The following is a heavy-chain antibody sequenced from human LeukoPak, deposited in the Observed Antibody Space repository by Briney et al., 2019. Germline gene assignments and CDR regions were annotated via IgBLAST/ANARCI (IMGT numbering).Heavy chain of an antibody. CDR1: GFTFSSYG. V-gene: IGHV3-48*04. J-gene: IGHJ6*04. D-gene: IGHD3-10*02. CDR3: AELGITMIGGV. CDR2: ISSSGSTI. Sequence: PGGSLRLSCAASGFTFSSYGMTWVRQVPGKGLEWVSYISSSGSTIYYADSVKGRFTISRDNAKNSLYLQMNSLRAEDTAVYYCAELGITMIGGVWGKGTTVTISS.